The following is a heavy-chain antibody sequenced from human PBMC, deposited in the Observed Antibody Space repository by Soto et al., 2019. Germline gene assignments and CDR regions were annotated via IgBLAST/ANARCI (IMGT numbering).Heavy chain of an antibody. CDR2: TYYSGST. Sequence: PSETLSLTCTVSGGSISSYYWSWIRQPPGKGLEWIGYTYYSGSTNYNPSLKSRVTISVDTSKNQFSLKLSSVTAADTAVYYCARDGVEQLYGMDVWGQGTTVTVSS. V-gene: IGHV4-59*01. J-gene: IGHJ6*02. CDR3: ARDGVEQLYGMDV. D-gene: IGHD1-1*01. CDR1: GGSISSYY.